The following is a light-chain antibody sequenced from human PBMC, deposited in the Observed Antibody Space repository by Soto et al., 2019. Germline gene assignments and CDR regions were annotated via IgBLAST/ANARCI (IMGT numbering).Light chain of an antibody. CDR1: QSISRW. CDR3: QQRGNWPPPT. V-gene: IGKV1-5*01. CDR2: DAS. J-gene: IGKJ4*01. Sequence: DIQMTQSPSTLSASVGDRVTITCRASQSISRWLAWYQQKPGKAPKLLIYDASTLESGVPSRFSGSGSGTDFTLTISSLEPEDFAIYYCQQRGNWPPPTFGGGTKVEI.